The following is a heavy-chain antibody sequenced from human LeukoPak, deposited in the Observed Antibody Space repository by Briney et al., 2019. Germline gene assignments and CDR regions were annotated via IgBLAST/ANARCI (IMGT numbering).Heavy chain of an antibody. CDR3: AREGGIVVAGTWGRNSYYMDV. Sequence: SETLSLTCTVSPYSISSAYYWGWIRQPPGKGLVWIGIIYHSGNTYYTPSLKSRVTISVDTSKNQFSLKLSSVTAADTAVYYCAREGGIVVAGTWGRNSYYMDVWGKGTTVTVSS. CDR2: IYHSGNT. D-gene: IGHD6-19*01. J-gene: IGHJ6*03. CDR1: PYSISSAYY. V-gene: IGHV4-38-2*02.